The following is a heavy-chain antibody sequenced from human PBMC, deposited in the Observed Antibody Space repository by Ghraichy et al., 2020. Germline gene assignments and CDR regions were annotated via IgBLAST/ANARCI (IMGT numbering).Heavy chain of an antibody. CDR2: MNPNSGNT. Sequence: ASVKVSCKASGYTFTSYDINWVRQATGQGLEWMGWMNPNSGNTGYAQKLQGRVTMTRNTSISTAYMELSSLRSEDTAVYYCASPIAVAGTGFDYWGQGTLVTVSS. CDR3: ASPIAVAGTGFDY. V-gene: IGHV1-8*01. J-gene: IGHJ4*02. CDR1: GYTFTSYD. D-gene: IGHD6-19*01.